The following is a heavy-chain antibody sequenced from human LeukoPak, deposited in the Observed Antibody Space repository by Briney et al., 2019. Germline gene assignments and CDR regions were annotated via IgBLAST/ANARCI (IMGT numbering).Heavy chain of an antibody. CDR1: GFTFSNYL. D-gene: IGHD2/OR15-2a*01. V-gene: IGHV3-30*02. Sequence: GGSLRLSCAASGFTFSNYLMYWVRQAPGKGLEWGAIIWKDETNKYYADSVKGRFTISRDDSKNTLFLQMNSLRPEDTAVYYCAKDWNRSKYFIDVWGRGTLVTVS. CDR3: AKDWNRSKYFIDV. J-gene: IGHJ6*03. CDR2: IWKDETNK.